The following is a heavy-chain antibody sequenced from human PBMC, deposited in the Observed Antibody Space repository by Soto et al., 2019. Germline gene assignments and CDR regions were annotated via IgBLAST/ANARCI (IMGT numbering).Heavy chain of an antibody. J-gene: IGHJ4*02. Sequence: GESVKISCKGSGYSFTSYWIASVSQMPGKGPEWMAIINPGDSETKYSPSFQGQVTISADKSINTAYLQWSSLKASDTAIYYCARHATYYDILSGYYFDYWGQGTQVTVSS. D-gene: IGHD3-9*01. CDR2: INPGDSET. CDR1: GYSFTSYW. CDR3: ARHATYYDILSGYYFDY. V-gene: IGHV5-51*01.